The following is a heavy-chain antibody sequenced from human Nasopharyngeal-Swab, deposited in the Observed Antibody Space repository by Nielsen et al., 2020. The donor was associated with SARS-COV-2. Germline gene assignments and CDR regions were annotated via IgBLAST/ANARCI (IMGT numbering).Heavy chain of an antibody. Sequence: SLKISCAASRFTFDDYTMHWVRQPPGEGPEWVSGINWNSGRKGYADSVKGRFTISRDNAKNSLYLLMNSLRSEDTALYYCARGTADYSNPSFDYWGQGTLVTVPS. CDR3: ARGTADYSNPSFDY. CDR2: INWNSGRK. J-gene: IGHJ4*02. V-gene: IGHV3-9*01. D-gene: IGHD4-11*01. CDR1: RFTFDDYT.